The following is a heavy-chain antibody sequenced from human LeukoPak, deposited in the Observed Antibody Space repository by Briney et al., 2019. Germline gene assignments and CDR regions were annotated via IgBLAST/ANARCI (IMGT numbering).Heavy chain of an antibody. Sequence: GGSLRLSCAASGFTFSSYSMNWVRQAPGKGLEWVSYISSSSSTIYYADSVKGRFTISRDNAKNSLYLQMNSLRAEDTAVYYCARIDYGFPYYYYMDVWGKGTTVTVSS. D-gene: IGHD4-17*01. CDR1: GFTFSSYS. J-gene: IGHJ6*03. V-gene: IGHV3-48*01. CDR3: ARIDYGFPYYYYMDV. CDR2: ISSSSSTI.